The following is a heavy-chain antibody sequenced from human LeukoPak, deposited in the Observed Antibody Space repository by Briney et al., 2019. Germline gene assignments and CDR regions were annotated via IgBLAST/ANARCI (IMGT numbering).Heavy chain of an antibody. V-gene: IGHV1-3*01. J-gene: IGHJ4*02. D-gene: IGHD6-19*01. CDR1: GYTFTSYA. Sequence: GASVKVSCKASGYTFTSYAMHWVRQAPGQRLEWMGWINAGNGNTKYSQKFQGRVTITRDTSASTAYMELSSLRSEDTAVYYCARDLWYSSGSYVEDYWGQGTLVTVSS. CDR3: ARDLWYSSGSYVEDY. CDR2: INAGNGNT.